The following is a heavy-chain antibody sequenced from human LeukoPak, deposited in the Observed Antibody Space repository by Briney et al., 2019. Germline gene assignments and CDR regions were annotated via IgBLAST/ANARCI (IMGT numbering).Heavy chain of an antibody. CDR1: GFTFSSYT. D-gene: IGHD6-19*01. CDR3: ARSTVAATVAFDI. V-gene: IGHV3-21*01. J-gene: IGHJ3*02. CDR2: ISSSSSYI. Sequence: GGSLRLSCAASGFTFSSYTMNWVRQAPGKGLEWVSSISSSSSYIYYADSVKGRITISRDNAKNSLYLQMNSLGAEDTAVYYCARSTVAATVAFDIWGQGTMVTVSS.